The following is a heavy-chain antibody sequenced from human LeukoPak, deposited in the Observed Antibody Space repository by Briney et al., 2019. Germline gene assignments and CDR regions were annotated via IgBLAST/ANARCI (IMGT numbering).Heavy chain of an antibody. J-gene: IGHJ4*02. Sequence: PGGSLRLSCAASGFTFSSYEMIWVRQAPGKGLEWVSYISSSGSPTFYADSVKGRFTISRDNAKNSLCLQMNSLRAEDTAIYYCARGLAYYFDYWGQGTLVTVSS. CDR2: ISSSGSPT. V-gene: IGHV3-48*03. CDR1: GFTFSSYE. D-gene: IGHD3/OR15-3a*01. CDR3: ARGLAYYFDY.